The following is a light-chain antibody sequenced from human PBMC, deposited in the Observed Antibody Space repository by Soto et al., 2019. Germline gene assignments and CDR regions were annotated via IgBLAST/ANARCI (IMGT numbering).Light chain of an antibody. CDR3: HHYTLYSAP. J-gene: IGKJ3*01. V-gene: IGKV1-5*01. CDR2: DAS. Sequence: DIHMTQSPSTLSASVGDRVTISCRASQNIFTYLAWYQQKPGKAPKLLIFDASTLQSGVPPRFSGSGSGTEFTLTISSLQPDDFATYYCHHYTLYSAPFGPGTKVDSK. CDR1: QNIFTY.